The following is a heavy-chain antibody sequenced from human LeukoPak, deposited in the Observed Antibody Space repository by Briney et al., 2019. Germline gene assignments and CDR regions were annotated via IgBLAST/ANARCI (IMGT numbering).Heavy chain of an antibody. CDR3: ARVLGAYCSGGSCYSSWYFDL. D-gene: IGHD2-15*01. Sequence: PSETLPLTCTVSGGSISSSYWSWIRQPPGKGPEWIGYIYYSGSTNYNPSLRSRVTISVDTSKNQFSLKLSSVTAADTAVYYCARVLGAYCSGGSCYSSWYFDLWGRGTLVTVSS. J-gene: IGHJ2*01. V-gene: IGHV4-59*01. CDR2: IYYSGST. CDR1: GGSISSSY.